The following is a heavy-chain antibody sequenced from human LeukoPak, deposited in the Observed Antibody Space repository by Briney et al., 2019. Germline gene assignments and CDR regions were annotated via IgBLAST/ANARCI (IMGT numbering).Heavy chain of an antibody. V-gene: IGHV1-46*03. CDR2: INPSGGST. D-gene: IGHD2-2*01. CDR1: GYTFTSYY. J-gene: IGHJ5*02. CDR3: ARAGLGYCSSTSCYGGYWFDP. Sequence: ASVKVSCKASGYTFTSYYMHWVRQATGQGLEWMGIINPSGGSTSYAQKFQGRVTMTRDTSTSTVYMELSSLRSEDTAVYYCARAGLGYCSSTSCYGGYWFDPWGQGTLVTVSS.